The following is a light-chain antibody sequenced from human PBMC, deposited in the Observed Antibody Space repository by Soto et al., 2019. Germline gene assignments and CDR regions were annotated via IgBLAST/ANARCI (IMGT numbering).Light chain of an antibody. CDR2: LNSDGSH. J-gene: IGLJ2*01. Sequence: HPVLTQSPSASASLGASVKLTCTLSSGHSSYAIAWHQQQPEKGPRYLMKLNSDGSHSKGDGIPDRFSGSSSGAERYLTISSLQSEDEADYYCQTWGTGMGVFGGGTKLTVL. V-gene: IGLV4-69*01. CDR3: QTWGTGMGV. CDR1: SGHSSYA.